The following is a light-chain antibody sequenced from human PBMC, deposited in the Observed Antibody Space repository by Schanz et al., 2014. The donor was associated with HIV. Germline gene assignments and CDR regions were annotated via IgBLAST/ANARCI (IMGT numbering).Light chain of an antibody. V-gene: IGLV2-14*03. J-gene: IGLJ2*01. Sequence: QSALTQPASVSGSLGQWVTISCTGTSSDVGAYDFVSWYQHHPGRAPKLMIYDVNNRPSGISNRFSGSKSDNTASLTISGLQAEDEADYYCCSYAGRCLFGGGTKLTVL. CDR3: CSYAGRCL. CDR2: DVN. CDR1: SSDVGAYDF.